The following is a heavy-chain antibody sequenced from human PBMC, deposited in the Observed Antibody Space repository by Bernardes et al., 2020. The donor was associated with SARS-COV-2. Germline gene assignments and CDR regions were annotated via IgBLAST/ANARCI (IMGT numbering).Heavy chain of an antibody. V-gene: IGHV1-69*04. CDR1: GGTFSSYT. CDR2: IIPILGIA. D-gene: IGHD3-10*01. Sequence: SVKVSCKASGGTFSSYTISWVRQAPGQGLEWMGRIIPILGIANYAQKFQGRVTITADKSTSTAYMELSSLRSEDTAVYYCARDRGGNDYGSGSHNVWGQGTTVTVSS. CDR3: ARDRGGNDYGSGSHNV. J-gene: IGHJ6*02.